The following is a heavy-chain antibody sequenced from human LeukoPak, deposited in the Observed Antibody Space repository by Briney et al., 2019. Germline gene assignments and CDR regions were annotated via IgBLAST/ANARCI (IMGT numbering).Heavy chain of an antibody. J-gene: IGHJ4*02. D-gene: IGHD2-21*02. Sequence: GASVKVSCTASGYTFTTYGFNWVRQAPGQGLEWMGWLSSRDGYAKYAEKLQGRVTVTTDTSTSTAYMELRSLRSDDTAVYYCVRGAWGDVIDYWGQGTLVTVSS. CDR3: VRGAWGDVIDY. V-gene: IGHV1-18*01. CDR2: LSSRDGYA. CDR1: GYTFTTYG.